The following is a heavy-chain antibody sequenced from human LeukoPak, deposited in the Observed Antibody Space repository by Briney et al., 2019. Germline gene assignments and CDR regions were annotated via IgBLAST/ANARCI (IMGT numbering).Heavy chain of an antibody. D-gene: IGHD5-18*01. Sequence: PGGSLRLSCAASGFTFSSYGMHWVRQAPGKGLEWVAFIRYDGSNKYYADSVKGRFTISRDNSKNTLYLQMNSLRAEDTAVYYCARVSGYNYGIHFDYWGQGTLVTVSS. CDR1: GFTFSSYG. CDR2: IRYDGSNK. CDR3: ARVSGYNYGIHFDY. J-gene: IGHJ4*02. V-gene: IGHV3-30*02.